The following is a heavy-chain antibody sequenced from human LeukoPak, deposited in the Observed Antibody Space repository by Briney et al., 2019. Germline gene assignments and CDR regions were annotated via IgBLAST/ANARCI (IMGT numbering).Heavy chain of an antibody. J-gene: IGHJ5*02. CDR1: GGTFSSYA. CDR3: ARAVVIAAAGTGGFDP. Sequence: SVKVSCKASGGTFSSYAISWVRQAPGQGLEWMGGIIPIFGTASYAQKFQGRVTITTDESTSTAYMELSSLRSEDTAVYYCARAVVIAAAGTGGFDPWGQGTLVTVSS. CDR2: IIPIFGTA. V-gene: IGHV1-69*05. D-gene: IGHD6-13*01.